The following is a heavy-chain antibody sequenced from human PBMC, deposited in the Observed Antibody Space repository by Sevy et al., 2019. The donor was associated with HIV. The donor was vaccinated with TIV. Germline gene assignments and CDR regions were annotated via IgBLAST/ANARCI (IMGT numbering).Heavy chain of an antibody. V-gene: IGHV3-20*01. Sequence: GGSLRLSCAASGFTFDDYGMSWVRQAPGKGLEWVSGINWIGGSTGYADSVKGRFNISRDNAKNSLYLQMNSLRAEDTALYHCARHLQYSSSSPLDYWGQGTLVTVSS. J-gene: IGHJ4*02. CDR1: GFTFDDYG. CDR3: ARHLQYSSSSPLDY. D-gene: IGHD6-6*01. CDR2: INWIGGST.